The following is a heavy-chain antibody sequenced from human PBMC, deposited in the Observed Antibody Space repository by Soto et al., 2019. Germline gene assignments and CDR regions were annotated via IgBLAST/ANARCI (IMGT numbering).Heavy chain of an antibody. CDR3: ARGGGDFWSGHYYYGMDV. Sequence: SETLSLTCTVSGGSISNYYWSWIRQPPGKGLEWIGYIYYSGSTNYNPSLKSRVTISVDTSKNQFSLKLSSVTAADTAVYYCARGGGDFWSGHYYYGMDVWGQGTTVTVSS. V-gene: IGHV4-59*01. CDR1: GGSISNYY. D-gene: IGHD3-3*01. CDR2: IYYSGST. J-gene: IGHJ6*02.